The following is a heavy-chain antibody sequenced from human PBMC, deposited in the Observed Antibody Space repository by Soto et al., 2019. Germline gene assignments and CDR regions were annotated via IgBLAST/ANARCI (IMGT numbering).Heavy chain of an antibody. CDR2: IYSGGST. Sequence: GGSLILSCAASGFTVGSNYMTWVRKAPGKGLEWVSAIYSGGSTYYADSVKGRFTISRDNSKNTLYLQMNSLRAEDTAVYYCARARSTAAGLFDYWGLGTLVTVSS. CDR1: GFTVGSNY. CDR3: ARARSTAAGLFDY. D-gene: IGHD6-13*01. J-gene: IGHJ4*02. V-gene: IGHV3-53*01.